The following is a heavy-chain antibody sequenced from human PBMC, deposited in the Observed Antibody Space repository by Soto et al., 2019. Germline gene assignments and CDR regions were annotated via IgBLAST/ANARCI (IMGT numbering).Heavy chain of an antibody. V-gene: IGHV4-59*12. Sequence: SETLSLTCTVSGGSISSYYWNWIRQPPGKGLEWIGDIYYSGSTYYNPSPKSRVTISVDTSKNQFSLKLSSVTAADTAVYYCARDGCSGGSCYHSWFDPWGQGTLVTVSS. CDR3: ARDGCSGGSCYHSWFDP. D-gene: IGHD2-15*01. CDR2: IYYSGST. J-gene: IGHJ5*02. CDR1: GGSISSYY.